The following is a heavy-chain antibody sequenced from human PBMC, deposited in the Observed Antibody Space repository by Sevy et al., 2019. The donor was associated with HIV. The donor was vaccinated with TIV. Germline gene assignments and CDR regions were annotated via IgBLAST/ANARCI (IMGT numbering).Heavy chain of an antibody. CDR1: GFIFNNYD. D-gene: IGHD2-15*01. CDR3: AKDMVDCSGGTCYSGAVSPFES. Sequence: GGSLRLSCAASGFIFNNYDMYWIRQAPGKALEWVATVSYDGADKDYADIVKGRFTISRDSSRSMLYLQMTSLRPEDTAVYFCAKDMVDCSGGTCYSGAVSPFESWGQGTLVTVSS. V-gene: IGHV3-30*18. J-gene: IGHJ4*02. CDR2: VSYDGADK.